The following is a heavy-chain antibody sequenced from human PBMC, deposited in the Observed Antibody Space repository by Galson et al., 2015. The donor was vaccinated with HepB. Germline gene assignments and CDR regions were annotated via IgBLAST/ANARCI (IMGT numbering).Heavy chain of an antibody. J-gene: IGHJ6*03. Sequence: SLRLSCAASGFTFKNHGMHWVRQAPGKGLEWVAVIWFDGTNEYYGDSVKGRFIISRDNSKNTLYLQMNSLRAEDTAVYYCARDVYADSSSIYFYYMDVWGKGTTVTVSS. V-gene: IGHV3-33*01. CDR1: GFTFKNHG. D-gene: IGHD2-8*01. CDR2: IWFDGTNE. CDR3: ARDVYADSSSIYFYYMDV.